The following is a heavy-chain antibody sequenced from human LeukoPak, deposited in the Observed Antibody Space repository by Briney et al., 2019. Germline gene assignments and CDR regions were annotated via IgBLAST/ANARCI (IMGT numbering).Heavy chain of an antibody. Sequence: GGSLRLSCAASGFAFSSYAMSWVRQAPGKGLEWVSAISGSGGSTYYADSVKGRFTISRDNSKNTLYLQMNSLRAEDTAVYYSAKDGYYYDSSGYLDYWGQGTLVTVSS. CDR3: AKDGYYYDSSGYLDY. CDR1: GFAFSSYA. V-gene: IGHV3-23*01. D-gene: IGHD3-22*01. CDR2: ISGSGGST. J-gene: IGHJ4*02.